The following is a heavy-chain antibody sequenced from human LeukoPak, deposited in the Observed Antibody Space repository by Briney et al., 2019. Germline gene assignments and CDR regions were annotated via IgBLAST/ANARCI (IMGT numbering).Heavy chain of an antibody. J-gene: IGHJ4*02. CDR1: GFTFSSYA. V-gene: IGHV3-23*01. CDR2: ISGSGGST. CDR3: AKIQGYCSSTSCYAMWFDY. Sequence: SGGSLRLSCAASGFTFSSYAMSWVRQAPGKGLEWVSAISGSGGSTYYADSVKGRFTISRDNSKNTLYLQMNSLRAEDTAVYYCAKIQGYCSSTSCYAMWFDYRGQGTLVTVSS. D-gene: IGHD2-2*01.